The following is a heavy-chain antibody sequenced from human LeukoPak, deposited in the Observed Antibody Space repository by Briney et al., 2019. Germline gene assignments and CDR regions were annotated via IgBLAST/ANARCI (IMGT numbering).Heavy chain of an antibody. V-gene: IGHV1-46*04. D-gene: IGHD3-16*01. CDR1: GYTFTNYY. Sequence: ASVKVSCKASGYTFTNYYIHWVRPAPGQGLEWMGIFHPSGDNPNYAQTTSSQKLQGRVTMAGDTSTSTAYVELSSLRSEDTAIYYCAREQHGGYFDYWGQGTLVAVSS. CDR3: AREQHGGYFDY. CDR2: FHPSGDNP. J-gene: IGHJ4*02.